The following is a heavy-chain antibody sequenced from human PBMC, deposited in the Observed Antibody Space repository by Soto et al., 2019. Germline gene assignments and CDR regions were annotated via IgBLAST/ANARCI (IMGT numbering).Heavy chain of an antibody. D-gene: IGHD6-19*01. CDR3: ARDRSSGWTTYYYYGMDV. CDR1: GYTFTSYY. V-gene: IGHV1-46*01. CDR2: INPSGGST. J-gene: IGHJ6*02. Sequence: ASVKVSCKASGYTFTSYYMHWVRQAPGQGLEWMGIINPSGGSTSYAQKFQGRVTTTRDTSTSTVYMELSSLRSEDTAVYYCARDRSSGWTTYYYYGMDVWGQGTTVTVSS.